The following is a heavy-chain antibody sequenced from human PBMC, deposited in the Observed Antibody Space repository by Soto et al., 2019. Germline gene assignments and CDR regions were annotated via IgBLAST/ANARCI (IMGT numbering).Heavy chain of an antibody. J-gene: IGHJ4*02. D-gene: IGHD3-9*01. CDR1: GGSISSGGYY. V-gene: IGHV4-31*02. Sequence: SETLSLTCTVSGGSISSGGYYWSWIRQHPGKGLEWIGYIYYSGSTYYNPSLKNRVTISVDTSKSQFSLKLRSVTAADTAVYYCARGMAEEQIFYYFDYWGQGALLTVSS. CDR2: IYYSGST. CDR3: ARGMAEEQIFYYFDY.